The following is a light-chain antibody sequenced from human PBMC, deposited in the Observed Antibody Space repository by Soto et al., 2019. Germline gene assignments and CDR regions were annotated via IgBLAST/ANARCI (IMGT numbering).Light chain of an antibody. Sequence: EIVLTQSPGALSLSPGERATLSCRASQRITNNFLAWFQQKPGLAPRLLIHGASTRASGVPGRFSCVGSGTDFVLTISRLEPEDFAVYYCQQYGRSPFTFGQGTKLQIK. CDR3: QQYGRSPFT. CDR1: QRITNNF. CDR2: GAS. J-gene: IGKJ2*01. V-gene: IGKV3-20*01.